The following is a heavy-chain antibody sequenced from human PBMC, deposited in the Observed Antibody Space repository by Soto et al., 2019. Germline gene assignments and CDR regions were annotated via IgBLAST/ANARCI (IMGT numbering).Heavy chain of an antibody. CDR1: GFTFSSYE. Sequence: GGSLRLSCAASGFTFSSYEMNWVRQAPGKGLEWVSYISSSGSTIYYADSVKGRFTISRDNAKNSLYLQMNSLRAEDTAVYYCAGERDYGDFYFDYWGQGTLVTVSS. CDR3: AGERDYGDFYFDY. V-gene: IGHV3-48*03. D-gene: IGHD4-17*01. CDR2: ISSSGSTI. J-gene: IGHJ4*02.